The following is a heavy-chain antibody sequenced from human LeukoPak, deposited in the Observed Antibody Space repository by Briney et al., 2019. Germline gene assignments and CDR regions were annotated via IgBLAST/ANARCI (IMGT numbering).Heavy chain of an antibody. D-gene: IGHD3-10*01. Sequence: GASVKVSCKASGYTFISYAINWVRQAPRQGLEWMGWINPNTGNPTYGQGFTGRFVFSLDTSVSTAYLLISSLKAEDTAMYYCARSPLGNLPKIDYWGLGTLVTVSS. CDR2: INPNTGNP. V-gene: IGHV7-4-1*02. J-gene: IGHJ4*02. CDR3: ARSPLGNLPKIDY. CDR1: GYTFISYA.